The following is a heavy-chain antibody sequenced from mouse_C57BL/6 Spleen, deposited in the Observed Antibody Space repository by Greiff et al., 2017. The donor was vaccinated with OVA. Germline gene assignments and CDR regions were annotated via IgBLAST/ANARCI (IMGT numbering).Heavy chain of an antibody. CDR1: GFNIKDYY. J-gene: IGHJ2*01. V-gene: IGHV14-1*01. D-gene: IGHD2-5*01. CDR3: TTFYYSKREYYFDY. Sequence: EVQLQQSGAELVRPGASVKLSCTASGFNIKDYYMHWVKQRPEQGLEWIGRIDPEDGDTEYAPKFQGKATMTADTSSNTAYLQLSSLTSEDTAVYYCTTFYYSKREYYFDYWGQGTTLTVSS. CDR2: IDPEDGDT.